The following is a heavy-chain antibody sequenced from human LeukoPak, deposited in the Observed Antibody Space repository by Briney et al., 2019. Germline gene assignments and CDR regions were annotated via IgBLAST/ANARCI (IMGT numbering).Heavy chain of an antibody. Sequence: GGSLRLSCAASGFTFSDYYMSWIRQAPGKGLEWVSYISSSGSTIYYADSVKGRFTISRDNAKNSLYLQMNSLRAEDTAVYYCAREIAWASIAAAGTVAPDDVWGQGTTATVSS. J-gene: IGHJ6*02. V-gene: IGHV3-11*01. CDR1: GFTFSDYY. CDR3: AREIAWASIAAAGTVAPDDV. CDR2: ISSSGSTI. D-gene: IGHD6-13*01.